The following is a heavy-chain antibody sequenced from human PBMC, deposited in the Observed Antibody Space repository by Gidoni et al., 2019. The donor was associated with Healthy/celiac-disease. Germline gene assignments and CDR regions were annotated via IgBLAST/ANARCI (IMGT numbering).Heavy chain of an antibody. V-gene: IGHV3-11*01. CDR3: ARDRGDFWSGYWGSYYGMDV. CDR2: IRSSGSTI. D-gene: IGHD3-3*01. Sequence: QVQLVESGGGLVKPGVSLRLSCAASGFTFVDYYMSWIRQAPGKGLEWVSYIRSSGSTIYYADSGKGRFTISRDNAKNSLYLQMNSLRAEDTAVYYCARDRGDFWSGYWGSYYGMDVWGQGTTVTVSS. CDR1: GFTFVDYY. J-gene: IGHJ6*02.